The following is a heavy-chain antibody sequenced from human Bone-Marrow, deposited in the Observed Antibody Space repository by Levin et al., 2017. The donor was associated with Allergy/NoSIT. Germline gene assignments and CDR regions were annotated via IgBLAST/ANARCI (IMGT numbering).Heavy chain of an antibody. CDR3: ARSQGRSGWSYYYYGMDV. CDR1: GFDFNTHD. Sequence: GGSLRLSCRGSGFDFNTHDMNWVRQAPGQGLEWVSTISGNSHYVYYADSVKGRFSISRDNAKNSMFLHMNSLRVEDTAVYYCARSQGRSGWSYYYYGMDVWGRGTTLTVSS. D-gene: IGHD6-19*01. J-gene: IGHJ6*02. V-gene: IGHV3-21*06. CDR2: ISGNSHYV.